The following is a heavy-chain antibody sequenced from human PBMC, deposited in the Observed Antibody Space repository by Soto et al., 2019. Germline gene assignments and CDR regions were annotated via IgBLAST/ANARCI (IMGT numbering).Heavy chain of an antibody. D-gene: IGHD1-7*01. CDR3: AKDRVGGTFYTPLEF. Sequence: PGGVLRLSCQASGFNFDNYGMHWVRQAPGKGLEWVAVITYDGSNKYYADSVKGRFTISRDNSKNTLSLHLNTLKPEDAAVYHCAKDRVGGTFYTPLEFWGQGTLVTVSS. CDR1: GFNFDNYG. V-gene: IGHV3-30*18. J-gene: IGHJ4*02. CDR2: ITYDGSNK.